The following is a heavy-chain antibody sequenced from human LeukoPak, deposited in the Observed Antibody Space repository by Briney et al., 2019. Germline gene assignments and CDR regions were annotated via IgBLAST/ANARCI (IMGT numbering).Heavy chain of an antibody. Sequence: GGSLRLSCAASGFTFDDYAMHWVRQVPGKGLEWVSSISWNSASVAYADSLKGRFTISRDNGENSLYLQMNSLRAEDTALYYCAKDLDGRFGELRSSRSGYFDYWGQGTLVTVSS. CDR1: GFTFDDYA. D-gene: IGHD3-10*01. CDR2: ISWNSASV. J-gene: IGHJ4*02. V-gene: IGHV3-9*01. CDR3: AKDLDGRFGELRSSRSGYFDY.